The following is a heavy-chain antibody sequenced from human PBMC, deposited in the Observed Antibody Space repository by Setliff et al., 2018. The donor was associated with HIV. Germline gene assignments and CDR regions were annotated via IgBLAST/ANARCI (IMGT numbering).Heavy chain of an antibody. V-gene: IGHV1-2*06. CDR1: GYTFTGYY. J-gene: IGHJ4*02. CDR3: ASPYENNSGPDY. CDR2: INPNSGGT. D-gene: IGHD7-27*01. Sequence: ASVKVSCKASGYTFTGYYINWVRRAPGQGLEWMGRINPNSGGTNYAQKFQGRVTMTRDTSITTVYMVLNRLTPGDTAVYYCASPYENNSGPDYWGQGTPVTVSS.